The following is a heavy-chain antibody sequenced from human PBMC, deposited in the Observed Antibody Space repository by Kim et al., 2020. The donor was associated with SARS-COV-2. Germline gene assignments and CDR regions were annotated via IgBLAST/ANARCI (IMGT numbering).Heavy chain of an antibody. CDR3: ARGDGTTGSYFDL. D-gene: IGHD1-7*01. J-gene: IGHJ2*01. Sequence: ADSVKGRFTISRDNAKNTLYLQMNSLRAEDTAVYYCARGDGTTGSYFDLWGRGTLVTVSS. V-gene: IGHV3-74*01.